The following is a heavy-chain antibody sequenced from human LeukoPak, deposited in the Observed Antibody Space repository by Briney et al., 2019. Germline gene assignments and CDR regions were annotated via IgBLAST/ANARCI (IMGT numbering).Heavy chain of an antibody. CDR3: ARGRWELLPACFDY. CDR2: INHSGST. Sequence: SETLSLTCAVYGGSFSGYYWSWIRQPPGKGLEWIGEINHSGSTNYNPSLKSRVTISVDTSKNQFSLKLSSVTAADTAVYYCARGRWELLPACFDYWGQGTLVTVSS. CDR1: GGSFSGYY. V-gene: IGHV4-34*01. J-gene: IGHJ4*02. D-gene: IGHD1-26*01.